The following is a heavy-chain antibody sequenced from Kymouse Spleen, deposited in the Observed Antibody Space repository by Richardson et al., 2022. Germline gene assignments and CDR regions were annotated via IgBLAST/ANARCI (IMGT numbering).Heavy chain of an antibody. CDR2: IRSKANSYAT. J-gene: IGHJ4*02. CDR3: AKDGGDYGSGSPYYFDY. Sequence: EVQLVESGGGLVQPGGSLKLSCAASGFTFSGSAMHWVRQASGKGLEWVGRIRSKANSYATAYAASVKGRFTISRDDSKNTAYLQMNSLKTEDTAVYYCAKDGGDYGSGSPYYFDYWGQGTLVTVSS. D-gene: IGHD3-10*01. CDR1: GFTFSGSA. V-gene: IGHV3-73*02.